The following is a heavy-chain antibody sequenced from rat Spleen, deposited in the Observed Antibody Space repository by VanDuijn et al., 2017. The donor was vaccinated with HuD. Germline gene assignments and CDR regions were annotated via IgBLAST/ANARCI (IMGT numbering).Heavy chain of an antibody. CDR3: ATDSTTEGPP. CDR2: ISHDGSGT. V-gene: IGHV5-29*01. D-gene: IGHD1-11*01. Sequence: EVQLVESGGGLVQPGRSLKLSCAASGFTFSNYGMAWVRQAPTKGLEWVATISHDGSGTDYRDSVKGRFTVSRDNAANTVYLQMNSLRSEDTATYYCATDSTTEGPPWGQGVMVTVSS. J-gene: IGHJ2*01. CDR1: GFTFSNYG.